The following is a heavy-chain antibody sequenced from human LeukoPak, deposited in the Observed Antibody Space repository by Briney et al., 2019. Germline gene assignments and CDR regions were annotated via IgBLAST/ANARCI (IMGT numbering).Heavy chain of an antibody. D-gene: IGHD6-13*01. CDR2: ISYDGSNK. CDR3: ARSPYRGGSSWTEFDY. CDR1: GFTFSSYA. V-gene: IGHV3-30-3*01. J-gene: IGHJ4*02. Sequence: PGGSLRLSCAASGFTFSSYAMHWVRQAPGRGLEWVAVISYDGSNKYYADSVKGRFTISRDSSKNTVYLQMNSLRDDDTAVYYCARSPYRGGSSWTEFDYWGQGTLVTVSS.